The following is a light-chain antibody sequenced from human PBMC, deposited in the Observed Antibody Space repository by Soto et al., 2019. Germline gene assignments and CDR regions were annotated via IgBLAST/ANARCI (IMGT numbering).Light chain of an antibody. CDR2: EGS. CDR3: CSYAGSSTFV. V-gene: IGLV2-23*01. CDR1: SSHVGSYNL. Sequence: QSVLPQPASVSGSPGQSITISCTGTSSHVGSYNLVSWYQQHPGKAPKLMIYEGSKRPSWVSNRFSGYKSGNTASLTISGLQAEDEEYYYCCSYAGSSTFVFGGGTTLPVL. J-gene: IGLJ2*01.